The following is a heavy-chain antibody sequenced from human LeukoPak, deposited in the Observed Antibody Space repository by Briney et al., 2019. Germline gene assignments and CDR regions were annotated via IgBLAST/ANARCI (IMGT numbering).Heavy chain of an antibody. Sequence: SETLSLTCAVYGGSFSVYYWSWIRQPPGKGLEWIGEINHSGSTNYNPSLKSRVTISVDTSKNQFSLKLSSVTAADTAVYYCARDTYDSSGYYQTHYYYYYYGMDVWGQGTTVTVSS. V-gene: IGHV4-34*01. D-gene: IGHD3-22*01. CDR2: INHSGST. CDR3: ARDTYDSSGYYQTHYYYYYYGMDV. CDR1: GGSFSVYY. J-gene: IGHJ6*02.